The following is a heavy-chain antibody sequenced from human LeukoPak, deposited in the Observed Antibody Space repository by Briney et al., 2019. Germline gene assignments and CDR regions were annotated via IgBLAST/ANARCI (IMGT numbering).Heavy chain of an antibody. V-gene: IGHV4-4*07. CDR3: ATTRRQWLVPYFDY. CDR2: IYTSGST. D-gene: IGHD6-19*01. J-gene: IGHJ4*02. Sequence: SETLSLTCTVSGGSISSYYWSWIRQPAGKGLEWIGRIYTSGSTNYNPSLKSRVTMSVDTSKNQFSLKLSSVTAADTAVYYCATTRRQWLVPYFDYWGQGTLVTVSS. CDR1: GGSISSYY.